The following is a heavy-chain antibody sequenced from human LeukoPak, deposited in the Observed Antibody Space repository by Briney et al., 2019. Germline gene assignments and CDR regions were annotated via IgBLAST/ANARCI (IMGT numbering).Heavy chain of an antibody. Sequence: GGSLRLSCAASGXSFNSCGMRWVRQAPGKGLEWVAVISSDGSNKYYADSVKGRFTISRDNSKNTLSLQMNSLRTEDTAVFYCAKGSGGSGSFYNHFDCWGQGTLVTVSS. D-gene: IGHD3-10*01. CDR1: GXSFNSCG. V-gene: IGHV3-30*18. CDR2: ISSDGSNK. CDR3: AKGSGGSGSFYNHFDC. J-gene: IGHJ4*02.